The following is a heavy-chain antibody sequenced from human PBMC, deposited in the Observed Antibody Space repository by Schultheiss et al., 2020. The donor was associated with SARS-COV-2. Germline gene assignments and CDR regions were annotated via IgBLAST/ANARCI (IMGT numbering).Heavy chain of an antibody. CDR1: GYSFTSYW. CDR2: IYPGDSDT. CDR3: ARPRNQVVFDAFDI. V-gene: IGHV5-51*01. D-gene: IGHD2-15*01. Sequence: GGSLRLSCKGSGYSFTSYWIGWVRQMPGKGLEWMGIIYPGDSDTRYSPSFQGQVTISADKSISTAYLQWSSLKASDTAMYYCARPRNQVVFDAFDIWGQGTTVTVSS. J-gene: IGHJ3*02.